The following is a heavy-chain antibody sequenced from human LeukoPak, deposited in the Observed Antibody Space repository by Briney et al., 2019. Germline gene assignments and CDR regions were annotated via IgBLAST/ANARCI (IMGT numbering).Heavy chain of an antibody. CDR3: ARGDTPPAFDY. J-gene: IGHJ4*02. Sequence: SVKVSCKASGYTFTSYDINWVRQAPGQGLEWMGGIIPIFGTANYAQKFQGRVTITADESTSTAYMELSSLRSEDTAVYYCARGDTPPAFDYWGQGTLVTVSS. CDR1: GYTFTSYD. CDR2: IIPIFGTA. D-gene: IGHD5-18*01. V-gene: IGHV1-69*13.